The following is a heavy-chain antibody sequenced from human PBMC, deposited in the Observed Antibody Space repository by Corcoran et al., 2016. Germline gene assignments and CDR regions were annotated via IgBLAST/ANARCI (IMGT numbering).Heavy chain of an antibody. CDR2: MNPNSGNT. CDR3: ARSSTETDAFDI. D-gene: IGHD4-17*01. Sequence: QVQLVQSGAEVKKSGSSVKVSCKASGGTFSSYAINWVRQATGQGLEWMGWMNPNSGNTGYAQKFQGRVTMTRNTSISTAYMELSSLRSEDTAVYYCARSSTETDAFDIWGQGTMVTVSS. J-gene: IGHJ3*02. V-gene: IGHV1-8*01. CDR1: GGTFSSYA.